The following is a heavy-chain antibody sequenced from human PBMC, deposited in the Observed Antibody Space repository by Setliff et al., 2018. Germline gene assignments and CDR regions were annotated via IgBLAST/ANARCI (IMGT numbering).Heavy chain of an antibody. V-gene: IGHV4-34*01. D-gene: IGHD3-9*01. CDR2: INHSGST. CDR1: SGSFSGYY. J-gene: IGHJ6*03. Sequence: SETLSLTCAVYSGSFSGYYWSWIRQPPGKGLEWIGEINHSGSTNYNPSLKSRVTISVDTSKNQFSLKLSSVTAADTAVYYCASYDILTGYWGYDYYYMDVWGKGTTVTVSS. CDR3: ASYDILTGYWGYDYYYMDV.